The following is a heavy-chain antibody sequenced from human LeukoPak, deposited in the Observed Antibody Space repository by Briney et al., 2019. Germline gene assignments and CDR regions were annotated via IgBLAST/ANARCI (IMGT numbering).Heavy chain of an antibody. D-gene: IGHD1-7*01. CDR1: GGSISSGGYY. CDR3: ARSASGTYCYYAMDV. J-gene: IGHJ6*02. V-gene: IGHV4-31*03. CDR2: IYYSGST. Sequence: PSETLSLNCTVSGGSISSGGYYWSWIRQHPGKGLEWIGYIYYSGSTYYNPSLKSRVTISVDTSKNQFSLKLSSVTAADTAVYYCARSASGTYCYYAMDVWGQGTPVTVSS.